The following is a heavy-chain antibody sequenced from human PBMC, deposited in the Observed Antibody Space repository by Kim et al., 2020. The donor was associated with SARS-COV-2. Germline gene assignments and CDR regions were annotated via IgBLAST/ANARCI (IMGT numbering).Heavy chain of an antibody. CDR2: IIPILGIA. V-gene: IGHV1-69*04. CDR1: GGTFSSYA. J-gene: IGHJ4*02. D-gene: IGHD4-17*01. CDR3: ARESESIYGGKLFGY. Sequence: SVKVSCKASGGTFSSYAISWVRQAPGQGLEWMGRIIPILGIANYAQKFQGRVTITADKSTSTAYMELSSLRSEDTAVYYCARESESIYGGKLFGYWGQGTLVPVSS.